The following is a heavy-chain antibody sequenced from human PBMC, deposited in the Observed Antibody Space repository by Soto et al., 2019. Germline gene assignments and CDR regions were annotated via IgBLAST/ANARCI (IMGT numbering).Heavy chain of an antibody. Sequence: QVQLQQWGAGLLKPSETLSLTCAVYGGSFSGYYWSWIRQPPGKGLEWIGEINHSGSTNYNPSLKSRVTISVDTSKNQFSLKLSSVTAADTAVYCCARCFGVVTARMGFDYWGQGTLVTVSS. J-gene: IGHJ4*02. CDR1: GGSFSGYY. D-gene: IGHD2-21*02. CDR3: ARCFGVVTARMGFDY. CDR2: INHSGST. V-gene: IGHV4-34*01.